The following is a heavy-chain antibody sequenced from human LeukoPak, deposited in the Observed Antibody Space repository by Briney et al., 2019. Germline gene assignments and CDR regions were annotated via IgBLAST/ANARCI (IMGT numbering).Heavy chain of an antibody. D-gene: IGHD3-22*01. CDR2: ISYDGSNK. CDR3: AKDREYYYDSSGSALDY. J-gene: IGHJ4*02. Sequence: PGGSLRLSCAASGFTFSSYGMHWVRQAPGKGLEWVAVISYDGSNKYYADSVKGRFTISRDNSKNTLYLQMNSLRAEDTAVYYCAKDREYYYDSSGSALDYWGQGTLVTVSS. V-gene: IGHV3-30*18. CDR1: GFTFSSYG.